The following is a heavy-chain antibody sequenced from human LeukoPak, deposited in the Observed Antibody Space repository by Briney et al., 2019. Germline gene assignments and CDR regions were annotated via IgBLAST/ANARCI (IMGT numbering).Heavy chain of an antibody. Sequence: QAGGSLRLSCAASGFTFSSYWMSWVRQAPGKGLEWVANIKQDGSEKYYVDSVKGRFTISRDNAKNSLYLQMNSLRAEDTAVYYCARWAGISGSGGVHYYYYYMDVWGKGTTVTVSS. V-gene: IGHV3-7*01. J-gene: IGHJ6*03. D-gene: IGHD3-16*01. CDR2: IKQDGSEK. CDR1: GFTFSSYW. CDR3: ARWAGISGSGGVHYYYYYMDV.